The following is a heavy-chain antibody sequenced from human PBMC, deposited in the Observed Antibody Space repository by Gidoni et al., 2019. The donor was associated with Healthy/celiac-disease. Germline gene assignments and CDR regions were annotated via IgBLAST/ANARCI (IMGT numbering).Heavy chain of an antibody. Sequence: VQLSVSGGGLVQPGESLRLSCAASGFPFSSHALSWVIQAPGLEWVSAISGSGGSTYYADSVKGRFTISRDNSKNTLYLQMNSLRAEDTAVYYCAKCPPNTDGYYDFWSGYYDPYYYYGMDVWGQGTTVTVSS. CDR1: GFPFSSHA. V-gene: IGHV3-23*01. CDR3: AKCPPNTDGYYDFWSGYYDPYYYYGMDV. D-gene: IGHD3-3*01. CDR2: ISGSGGST. J-gene: IGHJ6*02.